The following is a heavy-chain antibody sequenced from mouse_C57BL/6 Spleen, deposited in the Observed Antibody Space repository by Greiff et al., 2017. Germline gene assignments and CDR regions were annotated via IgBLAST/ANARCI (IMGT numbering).Heavy chain of an antibody. CDR3: ARREIYDGFEGFAY. CDR2: ILPGSGST. J-gene: IGHJ3*01. V-gene: IGHV1-9*01. D-gene: IGHD2-3*01. CDR1: GYTFTGYW. Sequence: VKLMESGAELMKPGASVKLSCKATGYTFTGYWIEWVKQRPGHGLEWIGEILPGSGSTNYNEKFKGKATFTADTSSNTAYMQLSSLTTEDSAIYYCARREIYDGFEGFAYWGQGTLVTVSA.